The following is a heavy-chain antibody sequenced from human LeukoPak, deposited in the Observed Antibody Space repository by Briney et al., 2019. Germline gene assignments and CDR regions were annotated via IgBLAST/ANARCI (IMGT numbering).Heavy chain of an antibody. CDR1: GGSISSSSYY. Sequence: SETLSLTCTVSGGSISSSSYYWGWIRQPPGKGLEWIGSIYYSGSTYYNPSLKSRVTISVDTSKNQFSLKLSSVTAADTAVYYCARESCSSTSCYTDNDAFDIWGQGTMVTVSS. D-gene: IGHD2-2*01. CDR2: IYYSGST. V-gene: IGHV4-39*07. J-gene: IGHJ3*02. CDR3: ARESCSSTSCYTDNDAFDI.